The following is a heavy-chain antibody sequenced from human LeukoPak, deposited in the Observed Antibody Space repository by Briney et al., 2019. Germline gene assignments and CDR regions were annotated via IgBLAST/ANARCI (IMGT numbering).Heavy chain of an antibody. CDR1: GFTFSSYA. CDR2: ISGSGCST. V-gene: IGHV3-23*01. J-gene: IGHJ4*02. Sequence: GGSLRLSCAASGFTFSSYAMSWVRQAPGKGLEWVSAISGSGCSTYYADSVKGRFTISRDNSKNTLYLQMNRLRAEDTAVYYCAKVALWFGARYFDYWGQGTLVTVSS. CDR3: AKVALWFGARYFDY. D-gene: IGHD3-10*01.